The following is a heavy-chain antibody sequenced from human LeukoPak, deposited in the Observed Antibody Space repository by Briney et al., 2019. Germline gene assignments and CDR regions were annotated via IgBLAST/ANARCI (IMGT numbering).Heavy chain of an antibody. CDR2: INHSGST. J-gene: IGHJ4*02. V-gene: IGHV4-34*01. CDR3: ARRPTSYYYDSSGQKWYYFDY. CDR1: GGSFSGYY. Sequence: PSETLSLTCAVYGGSFSGYYWSWLRQPPGKGLEWIGEINHSGSTNYNPSLKSRVTISVDTSKNQLSLKLSSVTAADTAVYYCARRPTSYYYDSSGQKWYYFDYWGQGTLVTVSS. D-gene: IGHD3-22*01.